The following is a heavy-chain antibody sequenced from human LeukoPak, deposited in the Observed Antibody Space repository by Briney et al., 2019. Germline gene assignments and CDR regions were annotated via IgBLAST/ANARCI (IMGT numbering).Heavy chain of an antibody. CDR3: ARPYYYDSSGYPLDY. CDR1: GYTFTSYY. J-gene: IGHJ4*02. CDR2: INPSGGST. V-gene: IGHV1-46*01. D-gene: IGHD3-22*01. Sequence: GASVKVSCKGSGYTFTSYYMHWVRQAPGQGLEWMGIINPSGGSTSYAQKFQGRVTMTRDTSTSTVYMELSSLRSEDTAVYYCARPYYYDSSGYPLDYWGQGTWSPSPQ.